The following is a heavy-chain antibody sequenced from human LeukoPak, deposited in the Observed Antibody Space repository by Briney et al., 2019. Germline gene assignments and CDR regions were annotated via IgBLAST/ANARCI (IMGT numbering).Heavy chain of an antibody. Sequence: SGTLSLTCAVSGGSISSSDWWSWVRQPPGKGLEWIGEIYHSGSTNYNPSLKSRVTISVDKSKNQFSLKLSSVTAADTAVYYCASFYGDPPYYFDYWGQGTLVTVSS. CDR2: IYHSGST. D-gene: IGHD4-17*01. CDR3: ASFYGDPPYYFDY. J-gene: IGHJ4*02. V-gene: IGHV4-4*02. CDR1: GGSISSSDW.